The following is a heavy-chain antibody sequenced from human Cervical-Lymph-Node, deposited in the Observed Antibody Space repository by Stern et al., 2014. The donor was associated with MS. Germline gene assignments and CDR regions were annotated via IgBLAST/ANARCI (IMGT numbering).Heavy chain of an antibody. D-gene: IGHD6-13*01. CDR3: ARVRQQLQPGAFDI. Sequence: QLVESGSGLVKPSQTLSLTCAVSGGSIGSGGYSWGWIRQPPGGGLEWIGYIYQSGSTYYPPSLKSRVTMSVDRSKNQFSLKVNSVTAADTAVYYCARVRQQLQPGAFDIWGQGTMVTVSS. V-gene: IGHV4-30-2*01. J-gene: IGHJ3*02. CDR2: IYQSGST. CDR1: GGSIGSGGYS.